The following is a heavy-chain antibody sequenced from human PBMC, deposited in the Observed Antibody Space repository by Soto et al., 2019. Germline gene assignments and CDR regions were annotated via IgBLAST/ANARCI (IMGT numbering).Heavy chain of an antibody. CDR1: GITFSTFA. D-gene: IGHD3-16*02. CDR3: ATLYDYIWGSYRRPPYYFDY. V-gene: IGHV3-23*01. CDR2: ISGSGYT. Sequence: EVHLLESGGGLVQPGGSLRLSCAASGITFSTFAMSWVRQAPGKGLEWVSGISGSGYTYYADSVKGRFTISRDNSKNMLSLQMNSLGAEDTAVYYCATLYDYIWGSYRRPPYYFDYWGQGTLVTVSS. J-gene: IGHJ4*02.